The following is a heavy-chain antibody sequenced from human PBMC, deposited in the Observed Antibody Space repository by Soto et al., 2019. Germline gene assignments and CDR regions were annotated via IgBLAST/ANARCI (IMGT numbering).Heavy chain of an antibody. CDR3: ASVTIFYGIFDY. J-gene: IGHJ4*02. V-gene: IGHV4-30-4*08. D-gene: IGHD3-9*01. CDR1: DGSISSGDYY. Sequence: SKTLSLTCTFSDGSISSGDYYWSWIRQPPGMGLECIAYISYSGSTYYNPSLKSRVTISVDTSKNQFSLKLSSVTAADTAVYYCASVTIFYGIFDYWGQGTLVTVSS. CDR2: ISYSGST.